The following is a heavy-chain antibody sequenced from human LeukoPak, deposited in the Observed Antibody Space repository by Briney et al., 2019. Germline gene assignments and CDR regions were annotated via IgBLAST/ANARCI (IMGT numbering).Heavy chain of an antibody. D-gene: IGHD3-10*01. CDR1: GGSINSYY. CDR2: IYYSGST. CDR3: ARGTHWFGELRFDP. J-gene: IGHJ5*02. Sequence: SETLSLTCTVSGGSINSYYWSWIRQPPGKGLEWIGYIYYSGSTNYNPSLKSRVTISVDTSKNQFSLKLSSVTAADTAVYYCARGTHWFGELRFDPWGQGTLVTVSS. V-gene: IGHV4-59*01.